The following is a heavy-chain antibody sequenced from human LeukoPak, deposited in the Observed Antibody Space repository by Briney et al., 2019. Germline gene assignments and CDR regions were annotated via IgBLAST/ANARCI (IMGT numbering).Heavy chain of an antibody. V-gene: IGHV3-74*01. CDR2: INSDGRST. CDR3: TRVFVGDEYSSSGY. J-gene: IGHJ4*02. Sequence: PGGSLRLSCAASGFTFSRYYMHWARQAPGKGLVWVSRINSDGRSTTYADFVRGRFTVSRDNAKNTLYLQMNSLKVEDTAMYYCTRVFVGDEYSSSGYWGQGTLVTVSS. D-gene: IGHD6-13*01. CDR1: GFTFSRYY.